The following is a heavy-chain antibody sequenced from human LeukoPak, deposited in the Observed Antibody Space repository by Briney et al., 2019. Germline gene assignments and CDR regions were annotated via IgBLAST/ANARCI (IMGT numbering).Heavy chain of an antibody. CDR1: GGSINSGNDY. CDR2: IYTSGST. D-gene: IGHD3-10*01. CDR3: ARGGWFGEPAYYYYMDV. Sequence: SETLSLTCTVSGGSINSGNDYWSWIRQPAGKELEWIGRIYTSGSTNYNPSLKSRVTISVDTSKNQFSLNLSSVTAADTALYYCARGGWFGEPAYYYYMDVWGKGTTVTISS. V-gene: IGHV4-61*02. J-gene: IGHJ6*03.